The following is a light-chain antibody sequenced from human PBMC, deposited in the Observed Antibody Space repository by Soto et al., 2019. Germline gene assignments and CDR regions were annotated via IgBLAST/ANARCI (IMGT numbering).Light chain of an antibody. Sequence: EIVLTQSPGTLSLSPGERATLSCRASQSVPKNYLAWYQHKPGQAPRLLIYGPSSRATGIPDRFSGSGSGTDFTLSISRLEPEDFAVYYCHQSATSPQTFGQGTKVEI. V-gene: IGKV3-20*01. CDR3: HQSATSPQT. CDR2: GPS. J-gene: IGKJ1*01. CDR1: QSVPKNY.